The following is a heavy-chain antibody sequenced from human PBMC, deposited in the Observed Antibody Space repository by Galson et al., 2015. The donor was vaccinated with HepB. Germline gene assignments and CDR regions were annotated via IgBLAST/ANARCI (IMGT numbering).Heavy chain of an antibody. D-gene: IGHD3-10*01. J-gene: IGHJ5*02. CDR1: GFTFSTYA. Sequence: SLRLSCAASGFTFSTYAMNWVRQAPGKGLEWVSGISGSGDSTFYADSVKGRFTISRDNSKNILYLQMSSLRVEDTALYHCAKSNVWFGDRSWFDPWGQGTLVTVSS. V-gene: IGHV3-23*01. CDR3: AKSNVWFGDRSWFDP. CDR2: ISGSGDST.